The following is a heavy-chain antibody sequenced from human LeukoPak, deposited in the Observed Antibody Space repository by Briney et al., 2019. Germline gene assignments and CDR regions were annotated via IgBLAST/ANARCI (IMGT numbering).Heavy chain of an antibody. CDR2: IYHSGST. J-gene: IGHJ4*02. D-gene: IGHD3-3*01. CDR1: GGSISSSNW. Sequence: PSGTLSLTCAVSGGSISSSNWWSWVRQPPGKGLEWIGEIYHSGSTNYNPSLKSRVTISVDTSKNQFSLKLSSVTAADTAVYYCARHSLTYYDFWSGRHFDYWGQGTLVTVSS. V-gene: IGHV4-4*02. CDR3: ARHSLTYYDFWSGRHFDY.